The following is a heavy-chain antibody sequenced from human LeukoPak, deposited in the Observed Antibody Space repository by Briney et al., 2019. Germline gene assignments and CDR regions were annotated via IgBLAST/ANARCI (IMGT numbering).Heavy chain of an antibody. CDR2: ISDTGKIV. V-gene: IGHV3-23*01. J-gene: IGHJ4*02. D-gene: IGHD2-8*01. Sequence: GGSLRLSCIGSGFNFGDFAMSWVRQVPGRSPEFVSSISDTGKIVFYTDTVRGRATVSRDNSKSTLYLQLSDVRGDDTAVYYCVNGERWGPGTQVVVSS. CDR3: VNGER. CDR1: GFNFGDFA.